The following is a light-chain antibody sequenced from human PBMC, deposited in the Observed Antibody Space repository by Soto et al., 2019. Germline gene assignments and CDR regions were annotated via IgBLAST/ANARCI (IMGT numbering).Light chain of an antibody. V-gene: IGKV1-5*03. CDR3: QQYSTYPWT. CDR2: KTS. CDR1: QTISSW. Sequence: DIQMPQSPSTLSASVGDRVTIACRASQTISSWVAWYQQKPGKATRLLIYKTSSLESGVPSRFSGSGSGTEFTLTISSLQPDEFATYYCQQYSTYPWTVGQGTKVDIK. J-gene: IGKJ1*01.